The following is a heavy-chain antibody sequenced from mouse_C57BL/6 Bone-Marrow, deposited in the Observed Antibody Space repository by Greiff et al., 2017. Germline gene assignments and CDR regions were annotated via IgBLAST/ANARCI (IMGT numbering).Heavy chain of an antibody. CDR2: ISGGGGNT. D-gene: IGHD1-1*01. J-gene: IGHJ4*01. CDR3: ARGDYGDYYAMDY. V-gene: IGHV5-9*01. CDR1: GFTFSSYT. Sequence: VQGVESGGGLVKPGGSLKLSCAASGFTFSSYTMSWVRQTPEKKLEWVATISGGGGNTYYPDSVKGRFTISRDNAKNTLYLQMSSLRSEDTALYYCARGDYGDYYAMDYWGQGTSVTVSS.